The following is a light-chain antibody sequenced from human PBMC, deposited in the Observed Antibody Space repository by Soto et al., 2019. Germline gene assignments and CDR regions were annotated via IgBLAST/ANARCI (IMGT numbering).Light chain of an antibody. CDR3: QQYGSSPRYT. CDR1: QSVSSSY. CDR2: GAS. V-gene: IGKV3-20*01. J-gene: IGKJ2*01. Sequence: EIVLTQSPGTLSLSPGERATLSCRASQSVSSSYLAWYQQKPGQAPRLLIYGASSRATGIPDRFSGSGSGTDITLTLSRMEPEDFAVYYCQQYGSSPRYTFGQGTKLEIK.